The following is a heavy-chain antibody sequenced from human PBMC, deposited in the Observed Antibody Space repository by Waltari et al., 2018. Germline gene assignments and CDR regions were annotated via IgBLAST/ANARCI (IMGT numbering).Heavy chain of an antibody. CDR3: ARGLIMITFGGVIVRVPFDY. J-gene: IGHJ4*02. D-gene: IGHD3-16*02. CDR2: INHSGRT. Sequence: QVQLQQWGAGLLKPSETLSLTCAVYGGSFSGYYWSWIRQPPGKGLEWIGEINHSGRTNYNPSLKSRVTISVDTSKNQFSLKLSSVTAADTAVYYCARGLIMITFGGVIVRVPFDYWGQGTLVTVSS. CDR1: GGSFSGYY. V-gene: IGHV4-34*01.